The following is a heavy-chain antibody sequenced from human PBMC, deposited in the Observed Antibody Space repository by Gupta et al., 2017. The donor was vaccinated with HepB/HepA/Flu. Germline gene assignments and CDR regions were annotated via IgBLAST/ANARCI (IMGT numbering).Heavy chain of an antibody. CDR3: AKSHPRRFLEWLSPFDY. J-gene: IGHJ4*02. D-gene: IGHD3-3*01. Sequence: EVQLLESGGGLVQPGGSLRLSCAASGFTFSSYAMSWARQAPGKGLEWVSAISGSGGSTYYADSVKGRFTISRDNSKNTLYLQMNSLRAEDTAVYYCAKSHPRRFLEWLSPFDYWGQGTLVTVSS. CDR2: ISGSGGST. V-gene: IGHV3-23*01. CDR1: GFTFSSYA.